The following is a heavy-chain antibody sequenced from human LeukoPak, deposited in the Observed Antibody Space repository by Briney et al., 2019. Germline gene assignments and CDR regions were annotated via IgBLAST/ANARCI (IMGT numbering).Heavy chain of an antibody. Sequence: ASVNVSCKASGYTFTSYYMHWVRQAPGQGPEWMGIINPSGGSTSYAQKFQGRVTMTRDTSTSTVYMELSSLRSEDTAVYYCARAPPTYYYDSSGYYPFDYWGQGTLVTVSS. V-gene: IGHV1-46*01. D-gene: IGHD3-22*01. CDR1: GYTFTSYY. CDR3: ARAPPTYYYDSSGYYPFDY. J-gene: IGHJ4*02. CDR2: INPSGGST.